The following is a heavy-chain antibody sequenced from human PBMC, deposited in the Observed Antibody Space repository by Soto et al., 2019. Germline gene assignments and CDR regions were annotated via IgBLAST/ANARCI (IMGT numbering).Heavy chain of an antibody. CDR1: GGSISGYY. J-gene: IGHJ6*02. CDR2: MYNTGST. V-gene: IGHV4-59*01. D-gene: IGHD2-21*02. Sequence: SETLSLTCTVSGGSISGYYWSWIRQPPGKGLEWIGYMYNTGSTVYNPSFMSRVTISVDTSKSQFSLRLNSVTAADTAVYYCARDLWGYCGTDCYPLDVWGQGTTVTVS. CDR3: ARDLWGYCGTDCYPLDV.